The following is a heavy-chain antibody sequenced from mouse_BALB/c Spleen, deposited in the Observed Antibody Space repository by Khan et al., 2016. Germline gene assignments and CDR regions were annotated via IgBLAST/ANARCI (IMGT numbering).Heavy chain of an antibody. J-gene: IGHJ3*01. CDR2: IDPANDNX. V-gene: IGHV14-3*02. D-gene: IGHD2-4*01. CDR3: ARSYYDSWFVY. Sequence: EVQLQESGAELVKPGASVKLSCTASGFNIKDTYMNWMIQRPEQGLEWIGRIDPANDNXKYDPKFQGKATITADTSSNTAYLQLSSLTSEDTAVYYCARSYYDSWFVYWGQGTLVTVSA. CDR1: GFNIKDTY.